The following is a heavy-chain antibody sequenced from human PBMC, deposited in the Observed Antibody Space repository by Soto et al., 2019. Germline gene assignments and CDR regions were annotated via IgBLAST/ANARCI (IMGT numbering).Heavy chain of an antibody. CDR2: INGDGTTT. V-gene: IGHV3-74*01. CDR1: GFTFNNYW. D-gene: IGHD3-10*01. CDR3: ARGVRGHYGKDV. Sequence: EVQLVESGRGLVQPGGSLRLSCAASGFTFNNYWIHWVRQAPGKGLMWVSRINGDGTTTNYADSVRGRFAISRDNAENTVYLQMNSLRAEDTALYYCARGVRGHYGKDVWGQGTTVTVSS. J-gene: IGHJ6*02.